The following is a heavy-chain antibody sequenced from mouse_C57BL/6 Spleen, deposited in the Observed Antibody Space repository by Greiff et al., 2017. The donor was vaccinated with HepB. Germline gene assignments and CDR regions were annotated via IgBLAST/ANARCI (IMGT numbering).Heavy chain of an antibody. CDR1: GFTFSSYA. CDR3: ARYYYGSSWYFDF. Sequence: EVQGVESGGGLVKPGGSLKLSCAASGFTFSSYAMSWVRQTPEKRLEWVATISDGGSYTYYPDNVKGRFTISRDNAKNNLYLQMSHLKSEDTAMYYCARYYYGSSWYFDFWGTGTTVTVSS. V-gene: IGHV5-4*01. J-gene: IGHJ1*03. D-gene: IGHD1-1*01. CDR2: ISDGGSYT.